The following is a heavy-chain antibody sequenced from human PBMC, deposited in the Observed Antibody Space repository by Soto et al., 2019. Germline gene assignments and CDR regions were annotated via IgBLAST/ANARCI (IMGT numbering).Heavy chain of an antibody. CDR3: ASQVAGTSY. CDR2: IYYSGST. CDR1: GYTFTSYY. D-gene: IGHD6-19*01. Sequence: SCKASGYTFTSYYWSWIRQPPGKGLEWIGYIYYSGSTNYNPSLKSRVTISVDTSKNQFSLKLSSVTAADTAVYYCASQVAGTSYWGQGTLVTVSS. J-gene: IGHJ4*02. V-gene: IGHV4-59*01.